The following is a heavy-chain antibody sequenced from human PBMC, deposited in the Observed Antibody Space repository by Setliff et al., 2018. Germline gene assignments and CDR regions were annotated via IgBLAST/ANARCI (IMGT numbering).Heavy chain of an antibody. J-gene: IGHJ5*02. CDR3: ARRGERFFNWFDP. V-gene: IGHV5-51*01. CDR1: GYSFSNFW. Sequence: GESLKISCKGSGYSFSNFWIGWVRQMPGKGLEWMGVIYPGDSHTRYSPSFQGQVTMSADKSINTAFLQWNNLKASDTAVYYCARRGERFFNWFDPWGQGTLVTVSS. CDR2: IYPGDSHT. D-gene: IGHD2-21*01.